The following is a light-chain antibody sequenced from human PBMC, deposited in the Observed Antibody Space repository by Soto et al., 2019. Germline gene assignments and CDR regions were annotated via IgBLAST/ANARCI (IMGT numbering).Light chain of an antibody. J-gene: IGKJ2*01. V-gene: IGKV3-20*01. Sequence: IVLTQSPGTLSLSPGERATLSCRASQSVSSSDLAWYQQKPGQAPRLLIYSASSRATGIPDRFSGSGSGTDFTLTISRLEPEDFAVYYCQQYDTFGQGTKMEI. CDR2: SAS. CDR3: QQYDT. CDR1: QSVSSSD.